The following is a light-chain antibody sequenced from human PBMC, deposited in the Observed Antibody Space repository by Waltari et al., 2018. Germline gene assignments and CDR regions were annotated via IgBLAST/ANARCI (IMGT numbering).Light chain of an antibody. CDR2: EAR. CDR3: CSYGGSYTWV. CDR1: NSDVGAYNL. Sequence: QYALTQPASVSGSPGQAINISCTGTNSDVGAYNLVSWYQQYPGRAPRLMIYEARNRPSGVSNRFSASKSGNTASLTISGLQADDEADYYCCSYGGSYTWVFGGGTKVTVL. V-gene: IGLV2-23*01. J-gene: IGLJ3*02.